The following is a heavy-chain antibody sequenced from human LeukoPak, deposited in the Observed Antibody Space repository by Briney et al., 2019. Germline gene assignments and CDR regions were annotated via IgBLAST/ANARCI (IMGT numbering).Heavy chain of an antibody. CDR2: ISGSGGTT. D-gene: IGHD1-14*01. CDR3: ARGDRQLLFNRNKGGFDP. J-gene: IGHJ5*02. CDR1: EFTFSSFA. Sequence: GGSLRLSCVGSEFTFSSFAESWVRQAPGKGLEWVSVISGSGGTTYYADSVKGRFTISRDNSKNTLYLQMNSLRPEDTAVYYCARGDRQLLFNRNKGGFDPWGQGALVTVSS. V-gene: IGHV3-23*01.